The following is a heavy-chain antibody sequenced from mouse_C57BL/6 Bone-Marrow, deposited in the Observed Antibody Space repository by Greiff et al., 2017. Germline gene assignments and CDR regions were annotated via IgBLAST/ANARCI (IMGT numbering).Heavy chain of an antibody. CDR1: GYTFTSYG. CDR3: ARKSDIYYDYYGFAY. V-gene: IGHV1-81*01. CDR2: IYPSSGNT. D-gene: IGHD2-4*01. Sequence: VQLQQSGAELARPGASVKLSCKASGYTFTSYGISWVKQRTGQGLEWIGEIYPSSGNTYYNEKFKGKATLTADKSSSTAYMELRSLTSDDSAVYFCARKSDIYYDYYGFAYWGQGTLVTVSA. J-gene: IGHJ3*01.